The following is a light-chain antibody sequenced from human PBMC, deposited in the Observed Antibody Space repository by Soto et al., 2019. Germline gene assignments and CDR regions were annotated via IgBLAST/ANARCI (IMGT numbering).Light chain of an antibody. Sequence: QSALTQPASVSGSPGQSITISCTGTSSDVGSYNLVSWYQQHPGKAPKLMIYEGSKRPSGVSIRFSGSKSGNTASLTISGLKAEDEADYYCCSYAGGSTFVFGPGTKPTAL. V-gene: IGLV2-23*01. CDR2: EGS. J-gene: IGLJ1*01. CDR3: CSYAGGSTFV. CDR1: SSDVGSYNL.